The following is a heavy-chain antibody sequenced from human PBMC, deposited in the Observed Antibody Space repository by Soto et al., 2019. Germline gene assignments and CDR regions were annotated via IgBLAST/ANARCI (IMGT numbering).Heavy chain of an antibody. CDR3: ARYTFGHDREYHYAMDV. Sequence: LSLTCTVSGASISSSAYYWSWVRQPPGKGLEWIGYIFHSGSAYYNPSLKSRVTISVDTSENQFSLKLTSVTAADTAVFYCARYTFGHDREYHYAMDVWSQGTTVTVSS. J-gene: IGHJ6*02. CDR2: IFHSGSA. V-gene: IGHV4-30-4*01. D-gene: IGHD3-10*02. CDR1: GASISSSAYY.